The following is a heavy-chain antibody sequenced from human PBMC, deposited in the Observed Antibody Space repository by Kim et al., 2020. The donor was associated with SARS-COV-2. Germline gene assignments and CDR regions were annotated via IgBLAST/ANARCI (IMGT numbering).Heavy chain of an antibody. CDR3: ARGWLPYYFDY. J-gene: IGHJ4*02. V-gene: IGHV4-61*03. Sequence: TNSSPSLKSRVSISVDTSKNHFSLKLTSVTAADTAVYYCARGWLPYYFDYWGQGTLVTVSS. D-gene: IGHD5-12*01. CDR2: T.